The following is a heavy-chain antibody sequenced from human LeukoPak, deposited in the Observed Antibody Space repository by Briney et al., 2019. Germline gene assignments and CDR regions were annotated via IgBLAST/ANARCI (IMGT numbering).Heavy chain of an antibody. Sequence: GGTLRLSCAASGFTFSSYGMSWVRQAPGKGLEWVSAISGSGGSTYYADSVKGRFTISRDNSKNTLYLQMNSLRAEDTAVYYCAKDSLAYYYDSSGWLAFDIWGQGTMVTVSS. CDR1: GFTFSSYG. CDR2: ISGSGGST. J-gene: IGHJ3*02. CDR3: AKDSLAYYYDSSGWLAFDI. D-gene: IGHD3-22*01. V-gene: IGHV3-23*01.